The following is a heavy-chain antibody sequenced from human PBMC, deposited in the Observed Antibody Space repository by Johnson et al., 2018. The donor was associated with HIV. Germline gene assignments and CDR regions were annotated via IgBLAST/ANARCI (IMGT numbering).Heavy chain of an antibody. CDR1: RFTFSNYA. CDR3: ARPADYGDYSRDAFDI. CDR2: ISRSGSTI. D-gene: IGHD4-17*01. Sequence: EQLVESGGGVVQPGKSLRLSCSASRFTFSNYAMNWVRQAPGKGLEWVSYISRSGSTIYYADSVKGRFTISRDNAKNSLYLQMNSLRVEDTALHYCARPADYGDYSRDAFDIWGQGTMVTVSS. J-gene: IGHJ3*02. V-gene: IGHV3-48*03.